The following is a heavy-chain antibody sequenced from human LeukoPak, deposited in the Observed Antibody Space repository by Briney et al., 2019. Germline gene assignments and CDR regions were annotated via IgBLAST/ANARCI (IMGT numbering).Heavy chain of an antibody. D-gene: IGHD1-26*01. CDR2: IYHSGST. CDR3: ARPTYSGSYSGAFDI. J-gene: IGHJ3*02. Sequence: SETLSLTCAVSGYSISSGYYWGWIRQPPGKGLEWIGSIYHSGSTYYNPSLKSRVTISVDTSKNQLSLKLISVTAADTAVYYCARPTYSGSYSGAFDIWGQGTMVTVSS. CDR1: GYSISSGYY. V-gene: IGHV4-38-2*01.